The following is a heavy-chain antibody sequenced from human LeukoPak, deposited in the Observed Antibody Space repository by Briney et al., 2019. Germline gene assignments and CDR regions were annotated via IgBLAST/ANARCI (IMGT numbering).Heavy chain of an antibody. J-gene: IGHJ4*02. Sequence: GGSLRLSCAASGFTFSSYSMNWARQAPGKGLEWVSSISSSSSYIYYADSVKGRFTISRDNARNSLYLQMNSLRAEDTAVYYCARDEEYVLDYWGQGTLVTVSS. CDR2: ISSSSSYI. CDR3: ARDEEYVLDY. D-gene: IGHD6-6*01. CDR1: GFTFSSYS. V-gene: IGHV3-21*01.